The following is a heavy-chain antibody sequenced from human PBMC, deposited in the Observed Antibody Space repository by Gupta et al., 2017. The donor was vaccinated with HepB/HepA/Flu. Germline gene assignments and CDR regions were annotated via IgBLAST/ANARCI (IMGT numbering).Heavy chain of an antibody. V-gene: IGHV4-31*03. D-gene: IGHD1-26*01. J-gene: IGHJ4*02. CDR3: ARDWDGGLDY. Sequence: QVQLQEPGPGLVKPSQTLSLTCTVSGGSISSGGYSWSWIRQHPGKGLEWIGYIYYSGSTYDNPSLKSRVTISVDTSKNQFSLKLSSVTAADTAVYYCARDWDGGLDYWGQGTLVTVSS. CDR1: GGSISSGGYS. CDR2: IYYSGST.